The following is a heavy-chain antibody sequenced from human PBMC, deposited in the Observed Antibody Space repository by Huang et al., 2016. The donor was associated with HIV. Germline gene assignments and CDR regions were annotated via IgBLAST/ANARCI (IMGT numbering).Heavy chain of an antibody. V-gene: IGHV3-23*01. J-gene: IGHJ4*02. CDR3: AKDPSSPYGDSYFEQ. CDR2: IRGSGHNT. D-gene: IGHD4-17*01. Sequence: EVQLLESGGGLVQPGGSLRLSCAASGFTFIDFAMSWVRQAPGKGLEWGSAIRGSGHNTYYADSVKGRFTIARDNSKNTLYLQMNKLRVEDTAVYFCAKDPSSPYGDSYFEQWGQGTLVTVSP. CDR1: GFTFIDFA.